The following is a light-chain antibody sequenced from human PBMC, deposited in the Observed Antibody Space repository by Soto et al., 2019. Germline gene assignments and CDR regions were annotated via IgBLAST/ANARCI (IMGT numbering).Light chain of an antibody. CDR2: DAL. J-gene: IGKJ4*01. CDR3: QQRSKWTLT. CDR1: QTVRNNY. Sequence: EIVVTQSPATLSLSPGERSTLACMASQTVRNNYLAWYQQKPGQAPRLLIYDALSRATGIPDRFSGSGSGTDFTLTISSLDPEDFAVYYCQQRSKWTLTFGEGTKVDIK. V-gene: IGKV3D-20*02.